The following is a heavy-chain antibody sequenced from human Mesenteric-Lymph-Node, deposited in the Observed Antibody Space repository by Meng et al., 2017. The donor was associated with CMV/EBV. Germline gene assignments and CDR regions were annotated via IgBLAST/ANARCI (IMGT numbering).Heavy chain of an antibody. Sequence: VCSGASSDCSWNSIGQPPERGLRWIEKVNHRGTTNDNPSLKSRVTISVDTTKNQFSLKLTSVTAADTAVYYCARPPSSALYKPSFDLWGRGTLVTVSS. CDR3: ARPPSSALYKPSFDL. D-gene: IGHD6-25*01. J-gene: IGHJ2*01. V-gene: IGHV4-34*01. CDR2: VNHRGTT. CDR1: SGASSDCS.